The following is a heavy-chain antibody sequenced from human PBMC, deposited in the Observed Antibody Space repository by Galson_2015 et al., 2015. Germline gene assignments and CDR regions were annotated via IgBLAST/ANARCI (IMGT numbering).Heavy chain of an antibody. D-gene: IGHD6-19*01. J-gene: IGHJ5*02. CDR2: TYYRSKWYN. CDR3: ARVQIYSSGWSNWFDP. Sequence: CAISGDSVSSNSAAWNWIRQSPSRGLEWLGRTYYRSKWYNDYAVSVKSRITINPDTSKNQFSLQLNSVTPEDTAVYYCARVQIYSSGWSNWFDPWGQGTLVTVSS. CDR1: GDSVSSNSAA. V-gene: IGHV6-1*01.